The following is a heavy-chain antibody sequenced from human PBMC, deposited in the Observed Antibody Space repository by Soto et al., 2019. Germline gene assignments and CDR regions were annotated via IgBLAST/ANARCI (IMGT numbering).Heavy chain of an antibody. CDR2: ISSSSSYI. D-gene: IGHD2-8*02. Sequence: GGSLRLSCAASGFTFSSYSMNWVRQAPGKGLEWVSSISSSSSYIYYADSVKGRFTISRDNAKNSLYLQMNSLRAEDTAVYYCPRVYCTGRRSYYYGMDVWGQGTTVTVSS. CDR3: PRVYCTGRRSYYYGMDV. CDR1: GFTFSSYS. V-gene: IGHV3-21*01. J-gene: IGHJ6*02.